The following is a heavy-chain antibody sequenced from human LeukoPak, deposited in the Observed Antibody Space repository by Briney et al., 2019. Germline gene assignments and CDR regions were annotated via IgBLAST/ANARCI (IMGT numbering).Heavy chain of an antibody. CDR1: GYTFTSYD. Sequence: ASVKVSCKASGYTFTSYDINWVRQATGQGLEWMGWMNPNSGNTGYAQKFQGRVTMTRNTSISTAYMELSSLRSEDTAVYYCARATSPIYYYYYCMDVWGQGTTVTVSS. J-gene: IGHJ6*02. CDR2: MNPNSGNT. CDR3: ARATSPIYYYYYCMDV. V-gene: IGHV1-8*01.